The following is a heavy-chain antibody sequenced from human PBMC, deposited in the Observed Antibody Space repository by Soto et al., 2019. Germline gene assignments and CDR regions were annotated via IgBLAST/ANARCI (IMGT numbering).Heavy chain of an antibody. V-gene: IGHV1-69*13. Sequence: ASVKVSCKASGGTFSSYAISWVRQAPGQGLEWMGGIIPTFGTANYAQKFQGRVTITADESTSTAYMELSSLRSEDTAVYYCAAISITMVRGVIHRTLGGMDVWG. D-gene: IGHD3-10*01. CDR2: IIPTFGTA. CDR3: AAISITMVRGVIHRTLGGMDV. J-gene: IGHJ6*02. CDR1: GGTFSSYA.